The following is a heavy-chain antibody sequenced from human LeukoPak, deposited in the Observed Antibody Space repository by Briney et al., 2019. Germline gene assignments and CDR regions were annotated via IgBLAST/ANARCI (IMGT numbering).Heavy chain of an antibody. V-gene: IGHV3-73*01. CDR3: TRYRGLRSDYYYYYMDV. D-gene: IGHD4-17*01. CDR1: GFTFSGSA. J-gene: IGHJ6*03. Sequence: GGSLRLSCAASGFTFSGSAMHWVRQASGKGLEWVGRIRSKANSYATAYAASVKGRFTISRDDSKNTAYLQMNSLKTEDTAVYYCTRYRGLRSDYYYYYMDVWGKGTTVTVSS. CDR2: IRSKANSYAT.